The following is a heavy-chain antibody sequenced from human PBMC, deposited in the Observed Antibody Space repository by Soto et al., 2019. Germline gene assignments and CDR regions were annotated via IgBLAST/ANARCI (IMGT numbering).Heavy chain of an antibody. CDR1: GFTFPRYS. V-gene: IGHV3-21*06. Sequence: EVQLVESGGGLAKPGGSLRLSFAASGFTFPRYSMNWVRQAPGKGLEWVSSISSTTNYIYYGDSMKGRFTISRDNAKNSLYLEMNSLRAEDTAVYYCARESEDLTSNFDYWGQGTLVTVSS. J-gene: IGHJ4*02. CDR2: ISSTTNYI. CDR3: ARESEDLTSNFDY.